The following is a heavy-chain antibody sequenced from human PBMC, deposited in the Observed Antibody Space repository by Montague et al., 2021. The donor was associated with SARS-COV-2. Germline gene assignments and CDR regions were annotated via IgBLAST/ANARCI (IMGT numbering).Heavy chain of an antibody. CDR3: ASPTYYYDSSGSDAFDI. CDR1: GGSISSSSYY. Sequence: SETLSLTCTVSGGSISSSSYYWGWIRQPPGKGLEWIGSIYYSGSTYYNPSFKSRVTISVDTSKNQFSLKLSSVAAADTAAYYCASPTYYYDSSGSDAFDIWGQGTMVTVSS. V-gene: IGHV4-39*01. D-gene: IGHD3-22*01. J-gene: IGHJ3*02. CDR2: IYYSGST.